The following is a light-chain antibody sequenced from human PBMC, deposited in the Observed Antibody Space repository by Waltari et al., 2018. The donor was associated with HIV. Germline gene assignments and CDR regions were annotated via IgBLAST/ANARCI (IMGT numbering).Light chain of an antibody. J-gene: IGKJ4*01. CDR1: HIVFSSSNTENY. CDR3: QQYLSTPPVT. V-gene: IGKV4-1*01. Sequence: DIVLTHSPDCLSVSLGDRASIRCTSSHIVFSSSNTENYLAWYQQKTGQPPKLLIYWASTRESGVPDRFSGSGSGTDFTRTITSLQAEDVAVYYCQQYLSTPPVTFGGGTKVEIK. CDR2: WAS.